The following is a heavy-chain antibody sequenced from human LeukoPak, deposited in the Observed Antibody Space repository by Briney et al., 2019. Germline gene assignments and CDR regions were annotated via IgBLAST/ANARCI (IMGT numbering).Heavy chain of an antibody. CDR2: IKQDGSEK. CDR3: AREQLGGYYFSFDY. Sequence: GGSLRLSCAASGFTFSSYWMSWVRQAPGKGLEWVANIKQDGSEKYYVDSVKGRFTISRDNAKNSLYLQMNSLRAEDTAVYYCAREQLGGYYFSFDYWGQGTLVTVSS. J-gene: IGHJ4*02. D-gene: IGHD3-22*01. V-gene: IGHV3-7*01. CDR1: GFTFSSYW.